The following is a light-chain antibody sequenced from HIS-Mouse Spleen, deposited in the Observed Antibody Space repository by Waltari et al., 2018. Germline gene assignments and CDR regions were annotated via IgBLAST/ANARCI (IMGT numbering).Light chain of an antibody. V-gene: IGLV2-11*01. CDR2: DVS. J-gene: IGLJ2*01. Sequence: QSALTQPRSVSGSPGQSVTIPCTGTSSDVGGYTYVSWYHQHPGKAPKLMIYDVSKRPSGVPDRFSGSKSGNTASLTISGLQAEDEADYYCCSYAGSYTVVFGGGTKLTVL. CDR3: CSYAGSYTVV. CDR1: SSDVGGYTY.